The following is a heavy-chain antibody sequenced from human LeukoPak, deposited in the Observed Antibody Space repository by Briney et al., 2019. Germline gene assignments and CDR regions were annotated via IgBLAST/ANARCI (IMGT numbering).Heavy chain of an antibody. CDR3: ARDRYSSSSHYFDY. CDR1: GGTFISYA. CDR2: IIPIFGTA. Sequence: ASVKVSCKASGGTFISYAISWVRQAPGQGLEWMGGIIPIFGTANYAQKFQGRVTITADESTSTAYMELSSLRSEDTAVYYCARDRYSSSSHYFDYWGQGTLVTVSP. V-gene: IGHV1-69*13. J-gene: IGHJ4*02. D-gene: IGHD6-6*01.